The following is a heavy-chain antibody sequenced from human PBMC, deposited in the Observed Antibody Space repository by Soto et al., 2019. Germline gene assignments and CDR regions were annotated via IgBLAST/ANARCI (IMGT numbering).Heavy chain of an antibody. CDR3: GRDEVRNGVGV. J-gene: IGHJ6*02. V-gene: IGHV3-7*01. Sequence: EVRLVESGGGLVQPGGSLRLSCVASGFTFSSYWMSWVRQAPGKGLEWVANIKGDGSEKRYVDSVKGRLTISRDNAKNSVYLQMNRLRVEDTALYYCGRDEVRNGVGVWGQGTMVTVSS. CDR1: GFTFSSYW. CDR2: IKGDGSEK.